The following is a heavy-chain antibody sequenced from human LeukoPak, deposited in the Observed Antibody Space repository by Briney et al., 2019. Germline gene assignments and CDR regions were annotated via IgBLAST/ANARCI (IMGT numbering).Heavy chain of an antibody. CDR3: AKKYNTGLDP. CDR1: GYSISSGYY. J-gene: IGHJ5*02. D-gene: IGHD1-14*01. Sequence: PSETLSLTCTVSGYSISSGYYWAWIRQPPGKGLEWIGSIFHTGSTYHNPSLKSRVTISVDTSKNQFSLKLNSVTAADTAVYYCAKKYNTGLDPWGQGTLVTVSS. V-gene: IGHV4-38-2*02. CDR2: IFHTGST.